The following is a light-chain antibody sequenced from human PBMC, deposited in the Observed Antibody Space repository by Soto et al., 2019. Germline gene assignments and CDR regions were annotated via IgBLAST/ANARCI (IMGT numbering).Light chain of an antibody. Sequence: IVMTQSPVTLSVSPGERVTLSCRASETVRTNLAWFQQKPGQTPRLLIFGASTRATGIPTRFTGSGSETEFTLTIASLQSEDLAVYYCQQYYNWPASTLGQGTKLEI. CDR3: QQYYNWPAST. V-gene: IGKV3-15*01. CDR1: ETVRTN. J-gene: IGKJ2*01. CDR2: GAS.